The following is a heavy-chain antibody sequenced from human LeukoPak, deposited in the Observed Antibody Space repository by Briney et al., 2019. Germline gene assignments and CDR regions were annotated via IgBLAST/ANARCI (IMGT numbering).Heavy chain of an antibody. Sequence: PSETLSLTCTVSGDSISSGSYYWNWIRQPPGKGLEWIGSIYYSGSTYYNPSLKSRVTISVDTSKNQFSLKLSSVTAADTAVYYCAREDSGSYYNYYYFYMDVWGKGTTVTISS. V-gene: IGHV4-39*07. CDR2: IYYSGST. CDR3: AREDSGSYYNYYYFYMDV. CDR1: GDSISSGSYY. D-gene: IGHD3-10*01. J-gene: IGHJ6*03.